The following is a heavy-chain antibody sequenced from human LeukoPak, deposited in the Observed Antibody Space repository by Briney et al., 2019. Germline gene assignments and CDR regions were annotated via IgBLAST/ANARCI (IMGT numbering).Heavy chain of an antibody. D-gene: IGHD5-12*01. Sequence: GGSLRLSCAASGFTFSRFWMHWVRQAPGEGLVWVSCINGDGSSTNYADSVQGRFNISRDNAKGTLYLQMNSLRAEDMALYYCAKDLGYSAYGGAFEIWGQGTMVTVSS. CDR2: INGDGSST. CDR1: GFTFSRFW. J-gene: IGHJ3*02. CDR3: AKDLGYSAYGGAFEI. V-gene: IGHV3-74*01.